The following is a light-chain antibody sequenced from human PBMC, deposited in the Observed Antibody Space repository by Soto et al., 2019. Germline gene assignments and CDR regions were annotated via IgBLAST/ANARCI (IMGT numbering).Light chain of an antibody. V-gene: IGKV1-27*01. CDR2: AAS. CDR1: QGISNY. J-gene: IGKJ4*01. CDR3: QKYNSAPPLT. Sequence: DIQMTQSPSSLSASVGDRVTITCRASQGISNYLAWYQQKPGKVPKLLIYAASTLQSGVPSRFSGSGSGTDFTLTISSMQPEDSATYYCQKYNSAPPLTFGGVNKVEI.